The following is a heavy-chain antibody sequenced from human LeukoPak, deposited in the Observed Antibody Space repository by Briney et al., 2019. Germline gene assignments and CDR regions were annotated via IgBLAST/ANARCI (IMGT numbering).Heavy chain of an antibody. V-gene: IGHV1-69*04. CDR3: ARGSSGSYHFDY. J-gene: IGHJ4*02. Sequence: ASVKVSCTASGGTFSSYAISWVRQAPGQGLEWMGRIIPILGIANYAQKFQGRVTITADKSTSTAYMELSSLRSEDTAVYYCARGSSGSYHFDYWGQGTLVTVSS. D-gene: IGHD3-10*01. CDR2: IIPILGIA. CDR1: GGTFSSYA.